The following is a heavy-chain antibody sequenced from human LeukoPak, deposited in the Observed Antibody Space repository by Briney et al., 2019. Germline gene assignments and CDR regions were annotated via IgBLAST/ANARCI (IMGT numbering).Heavy chain of an antibody. J-gene: IGHJ4*02. CDR2: IYYNGST. V-gene: IGHV4-59*01. D-gene: IGHD4-23*01. CDR3: ASSDYYGGNTGRYDY. CDR1: GGSISSYY. Sequence: PSETLSLTCTVSGGSISSYYWSWIRQPPGKGLEWIGYIYYNGSTNYNPSLKSRVTISVDTSKNQFSLKLSSVTAADTAVYYCASSDYYGGNTGRYDYWGQGTLVTVSS.